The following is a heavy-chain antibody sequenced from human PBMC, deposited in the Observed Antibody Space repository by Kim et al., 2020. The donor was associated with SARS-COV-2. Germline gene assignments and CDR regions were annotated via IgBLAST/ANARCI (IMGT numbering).Heavy chain of an antibody. CDR2: INPSGGST. CDR1: GYTFTSYY. CDR3: AVGPIDDAGFDI. V-gene: IGHV1-46*01. D-gene: IGHD2-15*01. J-gene: IGHJ3*02. Sequence: ASVKVSCKASGYTFTSYYMHWVRQAPGQGLEWMGIINPSGGSTSYAQKFQGRVTMTRDTSTSTVYMELSSLRSEDTAVYYAAVGPIDDAGFDIWGQGTMVTVSS.